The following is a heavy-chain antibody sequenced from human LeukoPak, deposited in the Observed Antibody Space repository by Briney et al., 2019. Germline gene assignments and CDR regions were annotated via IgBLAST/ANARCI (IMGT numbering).Heavy chain of an antibody. D-gene: IGHD3-10*01. V-gene: IGHV3-9*01. J-gene: IGHJ4*02. CDR2: ISWNSGSI. CDR3: AKGSYYASGSSLFDY. Sequence: PGRSLRLSCAASGFTFDDYAMHWVRQAPGKGLEWVSGISWNSGSIGYADSVKGRFTISRDNAKKSLSLQMNSLRAEDTAFYYCAKGSYYASGSSLFDYWGQGTLVTVSS. CDR1: GFTFDDYA.